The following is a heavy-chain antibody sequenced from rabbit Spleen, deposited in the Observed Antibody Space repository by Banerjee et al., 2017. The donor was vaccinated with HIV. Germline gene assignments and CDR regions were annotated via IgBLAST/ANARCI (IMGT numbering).Heavy chain of an antibody. CDR1: GFSFSSNYY. D-gene: IGHD8-1*01. J-gene: IGHJ4*01. CDR3: ARDAGRGDYIDGVFNL. V-gene: IGHV1S40*01. CDR2: IDAGSSGSD. Sequence: QSLEESGGGLVKPGGTLTLTCTVSGFSFSSNYYMCWVRQAPGKGLEWIACIDAGSSGSDYYANWAKGRFTVSKTASTTVTLQMTSLTVADTATYFCARDAGRGDYIDGVFNLWGPGTLVTVS.